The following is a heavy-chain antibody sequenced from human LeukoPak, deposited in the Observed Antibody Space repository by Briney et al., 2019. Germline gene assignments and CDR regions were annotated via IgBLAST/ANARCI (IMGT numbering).Heavy chain of an antibody. CDR2: INPSGGST. J-gene: IGHJ5*02. CDR1: GYTFTSYY. V-gene: IGHV1-46*01. Sequence: ASVKVSCKASGYTFTSYYMHWVRQAPGQGLEWMGIINPSGGSTSYAQKFQGRVTMTRDMSTSTVYMELSSLRSEDTAVYYCARDLSTTMIVVVSNWFDPWGQGTLVTVSS. CDR3: ARDLSTTMIVVVSNWFDP. D-gene: IGHD3-22*01.